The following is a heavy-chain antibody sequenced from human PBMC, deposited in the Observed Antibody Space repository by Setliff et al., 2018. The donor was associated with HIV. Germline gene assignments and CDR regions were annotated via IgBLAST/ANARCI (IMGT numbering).Heavy chain of an antibody. CDR1: GGSIGSGSHY. D-gene: IGHD3-10*01. Sequence: PSETLSLTCTVSGGSIGSGSHYWGWIRQPAGKGLEWIGHIYTSGSTNYNPSLKSRVTISVDTSKNQFSLKLSSVTAADTAVYYCARDQGHGSGRSYYYYYMDVWGKGTTVTVSS. V-gene: IGHV4-61*09. CDR2: IYTSGST. CDR3: ARDQGHGSGRSYYYYYMDV. J-gene: IGHJ6*03.